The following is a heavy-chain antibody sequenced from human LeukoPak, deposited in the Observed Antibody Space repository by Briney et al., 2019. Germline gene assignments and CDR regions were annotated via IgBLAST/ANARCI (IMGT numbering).Heavy chain of an antibody. Sequence: ASVKVSCKASGYTFTGYYMHWVQQAPGQGLEWMGWINPNSGGTNYAQKFQGRVTMTRDTSISTAYMELSRLRSDDTAVYYCAPFEYSSSSGTSGYWGQGTLVTVSS. D-gene: IGHD6-6*01. J-gene: IGHJ4*02. V-gene: IGHV1-2*02. CDR1: GYTFTGYY. CDR2: INPNSGGT. CDR3: APFEYSSSSGTSGY.